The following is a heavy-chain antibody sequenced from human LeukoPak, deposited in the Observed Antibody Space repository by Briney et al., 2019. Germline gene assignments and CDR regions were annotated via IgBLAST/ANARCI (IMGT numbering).Heavy chain of an antibody. J-gene: IGHJ2*01. CDR2: IHYTGIT. CDR3: AREPYYYDTDGDYAVGYFDL. CDR1: GGSISSDGYS. D-gene: IGHD3-22*01. Sequence: SETLSLTCAVSGGSISSDGYSWSWIRQPPGKGLEWIGYIHYTGITHYNPSLKSRVTISVDTSKNQFSLKLTSVTAADTAVYYCAREPYYYDTDGDYAVGYFDLWGRGTLITVSS. V-gene: IGHV4-30-2*01.